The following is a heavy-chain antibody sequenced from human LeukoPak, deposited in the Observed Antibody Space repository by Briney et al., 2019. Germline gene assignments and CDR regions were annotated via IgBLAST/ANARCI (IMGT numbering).Heavy chain of an antibody. CDR1: GFTVSSNY. J-gene: IGHJ4*02. CDR3: ARTLRWSLFDY. V-gene: IGHV3-53*01. CDR2: IYSGGST. Sequence: GSLRLSCAASGFTVSSNYVSWVRQAPGKGLEWVSVIYSGGSTYYADSVKGRFTISRDNSKNTLYLQMNSLRAEDTAVYYCARTLRWSLFDYWGQGTLVTVSS. D-gene: IGHD4-23*01.